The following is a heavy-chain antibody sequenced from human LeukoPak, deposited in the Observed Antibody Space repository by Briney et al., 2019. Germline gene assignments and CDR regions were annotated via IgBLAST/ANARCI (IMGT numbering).Heavy chain of an antibody. Sequence: SETLSLTCTVSGGSISNYYWSWIRQPPGKGLDWIGFIYSSGSTNYNPSLKSRVTMSVDTSKNQFSLNLNSVTAADTAVYYCARLYCSTTGCFDYWGQGTLVTVSS. D-gene: IGHD2-2*01. CDR2: IYSSGST. CDR3: ARLYCSTTGCFDY. J-gene: IGHJ4*02. V-gene: IGHV4-59*01. CDR1: GGSISNYY.